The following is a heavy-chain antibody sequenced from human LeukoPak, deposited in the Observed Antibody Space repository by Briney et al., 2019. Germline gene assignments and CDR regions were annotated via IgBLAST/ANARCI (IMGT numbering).Heavy chain of an antibody. Sequence: SVKVSCKTSGGTFSSHVISWVRQAPGQGLEWMGGIIPIFGTANYAQKFQGRVTITADKSTNKVYMELSSLRSDDTAIYFCARVNGYCSSISCFLDYWGQETLVTVSS. J-gene: IGHJ4*02. D-gene: IGHD2-2*01. CDR2: IIPIFGTA. CDR1: GGTFSSHV. V-gene: IGHV1-69*06. CDR3: ARVNGYCSSISCFLDY.